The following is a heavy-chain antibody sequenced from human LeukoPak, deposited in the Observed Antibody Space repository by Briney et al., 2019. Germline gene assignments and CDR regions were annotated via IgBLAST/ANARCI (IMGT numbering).Heavy chain of an antibody. D-gene: IGHD2-8*01. CDR2: ISSSGSTI. CDR3: ARGVYYYFDY. V-gene: IGHV3-48*03. CDR1: GITFSSYE. J-gene: IGHJ4*02. Sequence: GGSLRLSCAASGITFSSYEMNWVRQAPGKGLEWVSYISSSGSTIYYADSVKGRFTISRDNAKNSLYLQMNSLRAEDTAVHYCARGVYYYFDYWGQGTLVTVSS.